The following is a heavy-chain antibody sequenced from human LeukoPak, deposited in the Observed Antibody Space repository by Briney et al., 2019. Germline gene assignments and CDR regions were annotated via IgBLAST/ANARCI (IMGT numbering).Heavy chain of an antibody. D-gene: IGHD1-1*01. J-gene: IGHJ6*02. V-gene: IGHV1-18*01. Sequence: ASVKVSCKASGYTFTSYGISWVRQAPGQGLEWMGWISAYNGNTNYAQKLQGRVTMTTDTSTSTAYMELRSLRSDDTAVYYCARYGDNWNDAPDYYYYYYGMDVWGQGTTVTVS. CDR2: ISAYNGNT. CDR3: ARYGDNWNDAPDYYYYYYGMDV. CDR1: GYTFTSYG.